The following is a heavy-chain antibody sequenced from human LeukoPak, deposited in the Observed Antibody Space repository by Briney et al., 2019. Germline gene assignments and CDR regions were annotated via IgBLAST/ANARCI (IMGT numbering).Heavy chain of an antibody. CDR1: GLTFSSYA. CDR3: ATLGYSSGWYGIDY. J-gene: IGHJ4*02. D-gene: IGHD6-19*01. Sequence: GGSLRLSCAVSGLTFSSYAMNWVREAPGKGLEWVSYISSSGSTIYYADSVKGRFTISRDNAKNSLYLQMNSLRAEDTAVYYCATLGYSSGWYGIDYWGQGTLVTVSS. CDR2: ISSSGSTI. V-gene: IGHV3-48*03.